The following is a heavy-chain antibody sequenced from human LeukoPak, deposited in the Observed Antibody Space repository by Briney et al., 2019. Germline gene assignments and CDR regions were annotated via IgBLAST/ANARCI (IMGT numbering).Heavy chain of an antibody. CDR3: ARDFLGFSDS. J-gene: IGHJ4*02. CDR1: GFTFSMYF. D-gene: IGHD1-26*01. Sequence: GRSLRLSCAASGFTFSMYFMRWVRPAPGKGLEWVASINEDGSQTYYVDAVKGRCTISRDNAKNSLYLQMNSLRAEDTAVYYCARDFLGFSDSWGQGTLVTVSS. V-gene: IGHV3-7*04. CDR2: INEDGSQT.